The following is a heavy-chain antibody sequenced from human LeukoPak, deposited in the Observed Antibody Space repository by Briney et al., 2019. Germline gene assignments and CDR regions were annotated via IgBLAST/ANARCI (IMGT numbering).Heavy chain of an antibody. CDR3: ARGTMGTDY. D-gene: IGHD4/OR15-4a*01. CDR1: GGSISSSSYY. CDR2: IYSSGST. Sequence: SETLSLTCTVSGGSISSSSYYWGWIRQPPGKGLEWIGRIYSSGSTNYNPSLKSRVTMSLDTSKNQFSLKLRSVTAADTAVYYCARGTMGTDYWGQGTLVTVSS. V-gene: IGHV4-61*05. J-gene: IGHJ4*02.